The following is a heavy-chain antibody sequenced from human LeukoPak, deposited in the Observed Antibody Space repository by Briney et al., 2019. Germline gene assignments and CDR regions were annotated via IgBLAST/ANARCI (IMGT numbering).Heavy chain of an antibody. V-gene: IGHV3-74*01. CDR2: INSDGSST. CDR1: GFTFSSYW. Sequence: PGGSLRLSCAASGFTFSSYWMHWVRQAPGKGLVWVSRINSDGSSTSYADSAKGRFTISRDNAKNTLYLQMNSLRAEDTAVYYCAREGSYCSGGSCYRHFDYWGQGTLVTVSS. D-gene: IGHD2-15*01. J-gene: IGHJ4*02. CDR3: AREGSYCSGGSCYRHFDY.